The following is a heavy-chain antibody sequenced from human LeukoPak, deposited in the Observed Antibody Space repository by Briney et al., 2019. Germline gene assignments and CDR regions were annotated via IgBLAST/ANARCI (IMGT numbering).Heavy chain of an antibody. CDR2: INSDGRST. V-gene: IGHV3-74*01. CDR1: GFTFTSYA. Sequence: PGGSLRLSCAASGFTFTSYAMSWVRQAPGKGLVWVSRINSDGRSTSYADSVTGRFTMSRDNAKNTLYLQMNSLRAEDTAVYYCVRDVWGDRDSYFDYWGQGTLVTVSS. D-gene: IGHD2-21*01. J-gene: IGHJ4*02. CDR3: VRDVWGDRDSYFDY.